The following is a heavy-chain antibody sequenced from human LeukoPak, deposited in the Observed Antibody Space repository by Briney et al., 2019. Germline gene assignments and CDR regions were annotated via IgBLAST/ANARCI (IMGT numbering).Heavy chain of an antibody. CDR2: IYYSGST. CDR1: GGSISSSDYY. CDR3: ARHVRATDVFDI. Sequence: PSETLSLTCTVSGGSISSSDYYWGWIRQPPGKGLEWIGSIYYSGSTYYNPSLRSRVTISVDTSKNQFSLKLSTVTAADTAVCYCARHVRATDVFDIWGQGTMVTVCS. J-gene: IGHJ3*02. V-gene: IGHV4-39*01.